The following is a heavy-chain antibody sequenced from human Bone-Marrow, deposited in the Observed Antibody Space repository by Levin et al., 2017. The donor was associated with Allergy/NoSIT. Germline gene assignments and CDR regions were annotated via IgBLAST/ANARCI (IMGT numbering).Heavy chain of an antibody. J-gene: IGHJ4*02. Sequence: GESLKISCKGSGYTFTNHWIGWVRQVPGKGLEWMGVVYPTDSSATYGPSFQGQVTMSVDKSTSTAFLQWSSLQASDTAIYYCARGNYDFWSGNYHSFDYRGQGTLLSVSS. V-gene: IGHV5-51*01. CDR2: VYPTDSSA. CDR3: ARGNYDFWSGNYHSFDY. D-gene: IGHD3-3*01. CDR1: GYTFTNHW.